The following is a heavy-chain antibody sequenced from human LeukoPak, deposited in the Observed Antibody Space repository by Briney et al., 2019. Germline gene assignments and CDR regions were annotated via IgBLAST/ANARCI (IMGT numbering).Heavy chain of an antibody. CDR3: ARDTGGGDTYHYYYYGMDV. J-gene: IGHJ6*02. Sequence: TLSLTCTVSGGSISSGGYYWSWIRQHPGKGLEWIGYIYYSGSTYYNPSLKSRVTISVDTSKNQFSLKLSSVTAADTAVYYCARDTGGGDTYHYYYYGMDVWGQGTTVTVSS. CDR1: GGSISSGGYY. D-gene: IGHD2-21*02. CDR2: IYYSGST. V-gene: IGHV4-31*03.